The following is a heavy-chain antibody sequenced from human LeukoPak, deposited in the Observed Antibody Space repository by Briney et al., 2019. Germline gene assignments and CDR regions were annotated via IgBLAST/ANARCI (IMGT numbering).Heavy chain of an antibody. Sequence: SGTLSLTCTVSGGSISSYYWSWIRQPPGKGLEWIGYIFYSGSTNYNPSLKSRVTISVDTSKNQFSLKLSSVTAADTAVYSCARPPASGYSSILFDYWGQGTLVTVSS. V-gene: IGHV4-59*08. CDR1: GGSISSYY. CDR3: ARPPASGYSSILFDY. CDR2: IFYSGST. D-gene: IGHD6-13*01. J-gene: IGHJ4*02.